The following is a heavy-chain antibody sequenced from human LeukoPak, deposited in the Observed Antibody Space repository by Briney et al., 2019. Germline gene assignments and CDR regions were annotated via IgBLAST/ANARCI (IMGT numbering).Heavy chain of an antibody. D-gene: IGHD6-6*01. CDR2: INSDGSTT. CDR3: ATRDYTSSKY. V-gene: IGHV3-74*01. CDR1: GFALSGYW. J-gene: IGHJ4*02. Sequence: GGSLRLSCAASGFALSGYWMHWVRQAPGKGLVWVSVINSDGSTTRYADSVKGRFTISRDNAKNTLYLEMNSLRAEDTAVYYCATRDYTSSKYWGQGTLVTVSS.